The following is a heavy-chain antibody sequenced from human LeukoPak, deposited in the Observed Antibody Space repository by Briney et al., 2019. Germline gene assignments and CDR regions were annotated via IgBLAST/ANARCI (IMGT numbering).Heavy chain of an antibody. V-gene: IGHV4-59*01. CDR1: GCPISSYY. J-gene: IGHJ4*02. D-gene: IGHD1-1*01. CDR3: ASQSSIWRGEQSSLYNLDS. CDR2: IYYSGCT. Sequence: PSETLSLTWTVSGCPISSYYWSWIRQPPGKRLEWIGHIYYSGCTNYHPSLNSRDTISLDTTKNQFSLMLSSVPAADTAVYYCASQSSIWRGEQSSLYNLDSWGQGTLVTVSS.